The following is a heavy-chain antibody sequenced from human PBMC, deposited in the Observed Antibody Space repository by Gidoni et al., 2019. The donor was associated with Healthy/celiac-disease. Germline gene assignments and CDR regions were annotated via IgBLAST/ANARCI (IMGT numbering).Heavy chain of an antibody. V-gene: IGHV1-69*01. J-gene: IGHJ6*02. CDR1: GGTFSSYA. CDR3: GTTGGGMDV. Sequence: QVQLVQSGAEVKKPGSSVKVSCKASGGTFSSYAISWLRQAPGQGLEWMEGIIPIFSTANYAEKFQGRVTITADESTRTAYMELSSLRSEDTAVYYCGTTGGGMDVWGQGTTVTVSS. CDR2: IIPIFSTA. D-gene: IGHD4-4*01.